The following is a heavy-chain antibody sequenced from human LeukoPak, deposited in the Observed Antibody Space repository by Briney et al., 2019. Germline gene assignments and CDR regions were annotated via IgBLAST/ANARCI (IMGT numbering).Heavy chain of an antibody. CDR3: AKGDVLLWFGSPDLSGLRDFDI. D-gene: IGHD3-10*01. CDR2: ISGSGGST. CDR1: GFTFSSYA. V-gene: IGHV3-23*01. J-gene: IGHJ3*02. Sequence: PGGSLRLSCAASGFTFSSYAMSWVRQAPWKGLEWVSAISGSGGSTYYADSVKGRFTISRDNSKNTLYLQMNSLRAEDTAVYYCAKGDVLLWFGSPDLSGLRDFDIWGQGTMVTVSS.